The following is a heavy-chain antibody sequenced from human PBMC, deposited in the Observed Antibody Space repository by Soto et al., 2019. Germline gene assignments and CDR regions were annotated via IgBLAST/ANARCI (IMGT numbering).Heavy chain of an antibody. Sequence: SETLSLTCAFYGGSFSGYYWSWIRQPPGKGLEWIGEINHSGSTNYNPSLKSRVTISVDTSKNQFSLKLSSVTAADTAVYYCAREVGCSGGSCYSVKYYYYYGMDVWGQGTTVTVSS. V-gene: IGHV4-34*01. CDR3: AREVGCSGGSCYSVKYYYYYGMDV. CDR1: GGSFSGYY. D-gene: IGHD2-15*01. CDR2: INHSGST. J-gene: IGHJ6*02.